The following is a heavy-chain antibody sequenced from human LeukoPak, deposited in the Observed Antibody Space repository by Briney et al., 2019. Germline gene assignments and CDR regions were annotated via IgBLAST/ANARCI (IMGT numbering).Heavy chain of an antibody. J-gene: IGHJ4*02. Sequence: PSETLSLTCTVSGGSISSYYWSWIRQPPGKGLEWIGYIYYSGSTNYNPSLKSRVTISVDTSKNQFSLKLSSVTAADTAVYYCARVGGYCSTSCSYYFDYWGQGTLVTVSS. CDR1: GGSISSYY. CDR2: IYYSGST. CDR3: ARVGGYCSTSCSYYFDY. D-gene: IGHD2-2*01. V-gene: IGHV4-59*01.